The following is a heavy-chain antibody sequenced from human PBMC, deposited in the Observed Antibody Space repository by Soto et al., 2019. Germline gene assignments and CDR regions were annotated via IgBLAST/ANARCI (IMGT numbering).Heavy chain of an antibody. Sequence: GASVQVSCKASGGTFSSYAISWVRQAPGQGLEWMGGIIPIFGTANYAQKFQGRVTITADESTSTAYLELSSLRSEDTAVYYCARKATSGWYDYWGQGTLVTVSS. J-gene: IGHJ4*02. CDR3: ARKATSGWYDY. D-gene: IGHD6-19*01. CDR1: GGTFSSYA. V-gene: IGHV1-69*13. CDR2: IIPIFGTA.